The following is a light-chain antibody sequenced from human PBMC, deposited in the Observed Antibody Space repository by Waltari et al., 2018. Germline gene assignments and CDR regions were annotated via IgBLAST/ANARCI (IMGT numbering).Light chain of an antibody. J-gene: IGLJ2*01. CDR2: EVT. V-gene: IGLV2-8*01. CDR3: SSYAGSNNVI. CDR1: SSDVGSYNY. Sequence: QSALTQPPSASGSRGQSVTISCTGTSSDVGSYNYVSWYQQHPGKAPKLMIYEVTKRPSGVPDRFPGSKSGNTASLTVSGLQAEDEADYYCSSYAGSNNVIFGGGTRLTVL.